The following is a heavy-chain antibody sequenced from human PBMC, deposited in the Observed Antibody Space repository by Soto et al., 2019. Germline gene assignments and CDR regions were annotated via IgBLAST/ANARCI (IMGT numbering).Heavy chain of an antibody. CDR3: ARVGYSSSSGNAFDI. CDR2: INPNSGGT. D-gene: IGHD6-6*01. V-gene: IGHV1-2*04. CDR1: GYTFTGYY. J-gene: IGHJ3*02. Sequence: ASVKVSCKASGYTFTGYYMHWVRQAPGQGLEWMGWINPNSGGTNYAQKFQGWVTMTRDTSISTAYMELSRLRSDDTAVYYCARVGYSSSSGNAFDIWGQGTMVTVSS.